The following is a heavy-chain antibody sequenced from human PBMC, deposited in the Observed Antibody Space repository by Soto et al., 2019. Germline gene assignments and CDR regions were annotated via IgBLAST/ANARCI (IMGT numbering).Heavy chain of an antibody. J-gene: IGHJ3*01. CDR2: ISGSGGST. D-gene: IGHD3-22*01. CDR1: GFTFSSYA. Sequence: GGSLRLSCAASGFTFSSYAMSWVRQAPGKGLEWVSAISGSGGSTYYADSVKGRFTISRDNSKNTLYLQMNSLRAEDTAVYYCAKDQAGYYDSSGYFWGQGTMVTVSS. V-gene: IGHV3-23*01. CDR3: AKDQAGYYDSSGYF.